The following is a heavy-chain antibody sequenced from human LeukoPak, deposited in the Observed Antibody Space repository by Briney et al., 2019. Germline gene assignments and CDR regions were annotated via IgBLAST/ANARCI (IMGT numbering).Heavy chain of an antibody. V-gene: IGHV1-18*01. CDR1: GYTFTSYG. D-gene: IGHD2-15*01. CDR3: ARDSEPATRAFSYYYYYMDV. Sequence: GASVKVSCKASGYTFTSYGISWVRQAPGQGLEWMGWISAYNGNTNYAQKLQGRVTMTTDTSTSTAYMELSSLRSEDTAVYYCARDSEPATRAFSYYYYYMDVWGKGTTVTVSS. CDR2: ISAYNGNT. J-gene: IGHJ6*03.